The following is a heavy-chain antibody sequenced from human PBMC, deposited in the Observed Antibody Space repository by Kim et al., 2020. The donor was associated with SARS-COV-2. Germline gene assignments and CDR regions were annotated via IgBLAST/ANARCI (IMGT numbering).Heavy chain of an antibody. J-gene: IGHJ4*02. Sequence: ASVKVSCKVSGYTLTELSMHWVRQAPGKGLEWMGGFDPEDGETIYAQKFQGRVTKTEDTSTDTAYMELSSLRSEDTAVYYCTIHRVKYYDILTGYYNWGQGTLVTVSS. CDR3: TIHRVKYYDILTGYYN. D-gene: IGHD3-9*01. CDR2: FDPEDGET. CDR1: GYTLTELS. V-gene: IGHV1-24*01.